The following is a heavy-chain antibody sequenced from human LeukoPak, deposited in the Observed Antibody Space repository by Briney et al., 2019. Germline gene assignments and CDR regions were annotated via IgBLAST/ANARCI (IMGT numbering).Heavy chain of an antibody. CDR1: GFTFSSYA. CDR3: AKDTPYDSSGYYPRYYFDY. J-gene: IGHJ4*02. Sequence: GGSLRLSCAASGFTFSSYAMSWVRQAPGKGLEWVSAISGSGGSTYYADSVKDRFAISRDNSKNTLYLQMNSLRAEDTAVYYCAKDTPYDSSGYYPRYYFDYWGQGTLVTVSS. D-gene: IGHD3-22*01. V-gene: IGHV3-23*01. CDR2: ISGSGGST.